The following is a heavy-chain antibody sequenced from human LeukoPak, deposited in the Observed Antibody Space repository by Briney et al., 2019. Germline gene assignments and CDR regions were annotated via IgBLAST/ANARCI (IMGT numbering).Heavy chain of an antibody. V-gene: IGHV4-59*01. CDR3: ARGGYYDSSGYSKFDY. CDR1: GGSISSYY. Sequence: PSETLSLTCTVSGGSISSYYWSWIRQPPGKGLEWIGFIYYRGSTNYNSSLKSRVTISVDTSKNQFSLKLSSVTAADTAVYYCARGGYYDSSGYSKFDYWGQGTLVTVSS. D-gene: IGHD3-22*01. CDR2: IYYRGST. J-gene: IGHJ4*02.